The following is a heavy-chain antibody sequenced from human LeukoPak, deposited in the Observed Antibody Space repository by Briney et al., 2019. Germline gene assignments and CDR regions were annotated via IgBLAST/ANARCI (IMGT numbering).Heavy chain of an antibody. D-gene: IGHD1-26*01. CDR1: GGTFSSYA. CDR2: IIPIFGTA. J-gene: IGHJ5*02. CDR3: ARALSGSPNWLDP. Sequence: GASVKVSCKASGGTFSSYAISWVRQAPGQGLEWMGGIIPIFGTANHAQKFQGRVTITTDESTTTAYMELSSLTSEDTAVYYCARALSGSPNWLDPWGQGTLVTVSS. V-gene: IGHV1-69*05.